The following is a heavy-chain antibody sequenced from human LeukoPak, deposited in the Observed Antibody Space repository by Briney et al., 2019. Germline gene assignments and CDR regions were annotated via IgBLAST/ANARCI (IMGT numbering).Heavy chain of an antibody. Sequence: SETLSLTCTVSGGSISSYYWSWLRQPPGKGLEWLGYYYYDGSTNYNPSLKSRVSISVDTSKNQFSLKLSSVTAADTAVYYCARGSGSGNWYFDLWGRGTLVTVSS. V-gene: IGHV4-59*13. J-gene: IGHJ2*01. CDR3: ARGSGSGNWYFDL. D-gene: IGHD2-15*01. CDR1: GGSISSYY. CDR2: YYYDGST.